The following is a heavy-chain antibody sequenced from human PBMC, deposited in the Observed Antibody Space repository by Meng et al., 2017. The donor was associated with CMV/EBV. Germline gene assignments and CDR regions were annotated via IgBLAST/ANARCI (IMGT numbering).Heavy chain of an antibody. Sequence: GGSLRPSCAASGCTFSSYAMSWVRQAPGKGLEWVSVIYSGGSSTYYADSVKGRFTISRDNSKNTLYLQMNSLRAEDTAVYYCAKFSQGSGSYYRRNYYYGMDVWGQGTTVTVSS. J-gene: IGHJ6*02. CDR3: AKFSQGSGSYYRRNYYYGMDV. D-gene: IGHD3-10*01. V-gene: IGHV3-23*03. CDR1: GCTFSSYA. CDR2: IYSGGSST.